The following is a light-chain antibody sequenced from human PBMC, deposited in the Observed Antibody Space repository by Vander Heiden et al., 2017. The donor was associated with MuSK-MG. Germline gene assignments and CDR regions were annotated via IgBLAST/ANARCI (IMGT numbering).Light chain of an antibody. CDR1: QSIYIW. J-gene: IGKJ2*01. CDR3: HQYKTYPYS. Sequence: TLMTQSPSTVSASVGDRVTITCRASQSIYIWVAWYQQKPGKAPKLLIHKASTLETGVPSRFSGSGSGTEFTLTISSLQPDDSATYYCHQYKTYPYSFGQGTKLDTK. CDR2: KAS. V-gene: IGKV1-5*03.